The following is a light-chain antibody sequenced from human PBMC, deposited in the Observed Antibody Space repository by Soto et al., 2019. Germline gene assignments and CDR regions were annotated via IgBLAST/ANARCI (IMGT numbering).Light chain of an antibody. J-gene: IGKJ1*01. CDR2: AAS. V-gene: IGKV1-39*01. CDR1: QSISNY. Sequence: DIQINRSTSSLSASVGDRVTITCRASQSISNYLNWYQQKPGKAPKLLMYAASSLQSGVPSRFSGSGSGTDFTLTISSLQPEDFATYYCQQSYSTPRTFGQGTKVEIK. CDR3: QQSYSTPRT.